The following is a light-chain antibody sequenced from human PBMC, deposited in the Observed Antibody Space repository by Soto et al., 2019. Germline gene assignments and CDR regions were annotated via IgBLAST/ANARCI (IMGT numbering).Light chain of an antibody. Sequence: DIQMTQSPSSLSASVGDRVTITCRASHNIGNYLNWFQQKPGKAPKLLIFAASNLQSGVPSRFSGGGSGAEFSLTINRLQPEDFATYYCQLATDTLWTFGPGTKVEIK. CDR3: QLATDTLWT. CDR1: HNIGNY. J-gene: IGKJ1*01. CDR2: AAS. V-gene: IGKV1-39*01.